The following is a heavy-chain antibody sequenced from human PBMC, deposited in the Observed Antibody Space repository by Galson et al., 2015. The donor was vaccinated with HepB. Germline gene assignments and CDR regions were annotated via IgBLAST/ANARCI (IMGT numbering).Heavy chain of an antibody. V-gene: IGHV4-4*07. CDR3: ARLLASGYDPLNWFDP. D-gene: IGHD5-12*01. Sequence: SETLSLTCTVSGGSISSYYWSWIRQPAGKGLEWIGRIYTSGSTNYNPSLKSRVTMSVDTSKNQFSLKLSSVTAADTAVYYCARLLASGYDPLNWFDPWGQGTLVTVSS. J-gene: IGHJ5*02. CDR1: GGSISSYY. CDR2: IYTSGST.